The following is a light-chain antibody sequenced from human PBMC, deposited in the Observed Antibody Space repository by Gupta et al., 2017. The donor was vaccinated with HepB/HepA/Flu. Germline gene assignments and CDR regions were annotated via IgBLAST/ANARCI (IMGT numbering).Light chain of an antibody. V-gene: IGLV2-14*01. CDR2: DVS. J-gene: IGLJ1*01. CDR3: SSYTSSSNLFV. CDR1: SSDVGGYNY. Sequence: QSALTQPASVSASPGPSITISCPGTSSDVGGYNYVSWYQQHPGKAPKLMIYDVSNRPSGVSNRFSGSKSGNTASLTISGIHAEDEADYYCSSYTSSSNLFVFGTGTKVTVL.